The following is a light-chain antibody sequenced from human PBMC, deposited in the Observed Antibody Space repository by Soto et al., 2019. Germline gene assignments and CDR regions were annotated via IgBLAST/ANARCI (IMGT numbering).Light chain of an antibody. Sequence: IQMTQSPSSLSASVGARVPITCRARQSISTYLSWYQQKPGKAPKLLIFAASNLQSGVPSRFSGSGSGTDFTLTISRLQPEDFATYYCLQLYNFSWTFGQGTKVDIK. CDR2: AAS. CDR3: LQLYNFSWT. V-gene: IGKV1-6*01. J-gene: IGKJ1*01. CDR1: QSISTY.